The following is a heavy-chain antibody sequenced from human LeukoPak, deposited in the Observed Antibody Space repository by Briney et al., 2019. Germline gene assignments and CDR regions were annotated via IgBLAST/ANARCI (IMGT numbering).Heavy chain of an antibody. J-gene: IGHJ6*03. D-gene: IGHD5-18*01. CDR1: EFTFRTYG. V-gene: IGHV3-30*02. CDR3: AKDLNSRYSYGLQYYMDV. Sequence: TGGSLRLSCAASEFTFRTYGFHWVRQAPGKGLEWVAFIQYDGSDTYYIDSVKGRFTISRDSSKSTLYLQMNSLRPQDTAVYYCAKDLNSRYSYGLQYYMDVWGKGTTVTVSS. CDR2: IQYDGSDT.